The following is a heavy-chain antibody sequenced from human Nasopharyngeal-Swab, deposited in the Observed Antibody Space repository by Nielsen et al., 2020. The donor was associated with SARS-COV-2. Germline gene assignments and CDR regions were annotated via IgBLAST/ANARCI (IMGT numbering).Heavy chain of an antibody. CDR1: GGSFSGYY. CDR2: INHSGST. V-gene: IGHV4-34*01. Sequence: SETLSLTCAVYGGSFSGYYWSWIRQPPGKGLEWIGEINHSGSTNYNPSLKSRVTISVDTSKNQFSLKLSSVTAADTAVYYCARGRGLRHYYYCYGMDVWGQGTTVTVSS. D-gene: IGHD3-3*01. CDR3: ARGRGLRHYYYCYGMDV. J-gene: IGHJ6*02.